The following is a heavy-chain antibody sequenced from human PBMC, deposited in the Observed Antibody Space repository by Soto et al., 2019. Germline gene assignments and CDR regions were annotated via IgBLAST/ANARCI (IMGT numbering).Heavy chain of an antibody. D-gene: IGHD2-21*01. J-gene: IGHJ6*02. CDR1: GFTFSSYA. CDR2: ISGSGGST. CDR3: ANLCPYYYYGMDV. Sequence: EVQLLESGGGLVQPGGSLRLSCAASGFTFSSYAMSWVRQAPGKGLEWVSAISGSGGSTYYADSVKSRFTISRDNSKNTLYLQMNSLIAEDTAVYYCANLCPYYYYGMDVWGQGTTVTVSS. V-gene: IGHV3-23*01.